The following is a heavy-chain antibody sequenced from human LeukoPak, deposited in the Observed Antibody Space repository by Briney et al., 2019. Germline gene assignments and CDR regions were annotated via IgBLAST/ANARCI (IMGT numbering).Heavy chain of an antibody. J-gene: IGHJ4*02. CDR1: GYISTSYW. Sequence: KPGESLKISCKGSGYISTSYWIGWVRQMPGKGLEWMGIIYPGDSDTRYSPSFQGQVTISADKSISTAYLQWSSLKASDTAMYYCARLVVAATEYYFDYWGQGTLVTVSS. CDR2: IYPGDSDT. D-gene: IGHD2-15*01. CDR3: ARLVVAATEYYFDY. V-gene: IGHV5-51*03.